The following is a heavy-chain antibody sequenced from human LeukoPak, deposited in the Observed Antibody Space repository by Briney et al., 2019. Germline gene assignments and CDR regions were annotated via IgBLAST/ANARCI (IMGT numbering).Heavy chain of an antibody. CDR2: INHNGST. D-gene: IGHD4-17*01. CDR1: GDSISLSFYY. J-gene: IGHJ5*02. V-gene: IGHV4-39*07. Sequence: PSETLSLTCSVSGDSISLSFYYRGWIRQPPGKGLEWIGEINHNGSTNYNPSLKSRVTISVDTSKNQFSLKLSSVTAADTAVYYCARGRGYGDYRLWFDPWGQGTLVTVSS. CDR3: ARGRGYGDYRLWFDP.